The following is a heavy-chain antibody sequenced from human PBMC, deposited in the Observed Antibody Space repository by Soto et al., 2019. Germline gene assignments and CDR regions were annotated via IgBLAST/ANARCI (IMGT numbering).Heavy chain of an antibody. V-gene: IGHV1-18*01. CDR3: ARAGNVLLWFGELGPGYYYYYMDV. D-gene: IGHD3-10*01. CDR1: GYTFTSYG. Sequence: VSVKVSCKASGYTFTSYGISWVRQAPGQGLEWMGWISAYNGNTNYAQKLQGRVTMTTDTSTSTAYMELRSLRSDDTAGYYCARAGNVLLWFGELGPGYYYYYMDVWGKGTTVTVSS. CDR2: ISAYNGNT. J-gene: IGHJ6*03.